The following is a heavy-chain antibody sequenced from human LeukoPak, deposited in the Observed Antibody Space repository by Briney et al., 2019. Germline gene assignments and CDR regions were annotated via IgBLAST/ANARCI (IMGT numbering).Heavy chain of an antibody. CDR3: ARQYYDILTGYSKYYFDY. D-gene: IGHD3-9*01. CDR2: ISSSVTTV. V-gene: IGHV3-11*04. CDR1: GFTFRDYY. J-gene: IGHJ4*02. Sequence: GGSLRLSCAASGFTFRDYYMAWIRQAPGKGLEWVSHISSSVTTVYYADSVRGRFTLSRDNAKNSVSLQMNSLRAEDTAVYYCARQYYDILTGYSKYYFDYWGQGTLVTVSS.